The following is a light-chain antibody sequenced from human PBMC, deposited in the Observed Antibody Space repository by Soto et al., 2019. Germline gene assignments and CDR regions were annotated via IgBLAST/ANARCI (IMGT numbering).Light chain of an antibody. V-gene: IGKV3-15*01. CDR3: HQYNHWLTWT. Sequence: TVLTQSPGTLSVSPGERASLSCGASQSVSINLAWYQQKPGQAPRLLIYGASTRATGIPARFSGSGSGTEFTLTISSLQSEDFAVYYCHQYNHWLTWTFGQGTKVDIK. CDR1: QSVSIN. CDR2: GAS. J-gene: IGKJ1*01.